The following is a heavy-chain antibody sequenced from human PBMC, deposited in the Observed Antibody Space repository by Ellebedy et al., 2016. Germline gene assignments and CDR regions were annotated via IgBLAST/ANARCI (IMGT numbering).Heavy chain of an antibody. V-gene: IGHV3-23*01. CDR1: GFTFSDYA. D-gene: IGHD3-3*01. J-gene: IGHJ6*03. CDR3: ASDIRSRYYYMDV. CDR2: ISGGGYSI. Sequence: GESLKISXEASGFTFSDYAMNWVRQAPGRGLEWVSMISGGGYSIYYADSVKGRFTISRDSSKDTLYLQMDSLRVEDTAVYYCASDIRSRYYYMDVWGKGTTVTVSS.